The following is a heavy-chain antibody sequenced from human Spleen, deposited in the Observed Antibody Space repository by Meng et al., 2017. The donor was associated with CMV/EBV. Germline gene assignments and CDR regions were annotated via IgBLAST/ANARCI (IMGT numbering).Heavy chain of an antibody. J-gene: IGHJ4*02. CDR2: MNPNSGNT. Sequence: ASVKVSCKASGYPFTSYDINWVRQATGQGLEWMGWMNPNSGNTGYAQKFQGRVTMTRKTSISTAYMERSSLRSEDTAVYYCARALSYSSSWGYYFDYWGQGTLVTVSS. CDR1: GYPFTSYD. V-gene: IGHV1-8*01. D-gene: IGHD6-13*01. CDR3: ARALSYSSSWGYYFDY.